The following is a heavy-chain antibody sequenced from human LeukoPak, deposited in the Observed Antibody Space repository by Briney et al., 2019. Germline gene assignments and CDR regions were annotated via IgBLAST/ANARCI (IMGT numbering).Heavy chain of an antibody. CDR1: GFTFSSYS. Sequence: PGGSLRLSCAASGFTFSSYSMNWVRQAPGKGLEWVSFISGSSSYIYYADSVKGRFTISRDNAKNSLYLQMNSLRAEDTAVYYCARDPPTYGDYPWGQGTLVTVSS. J-gene: IGHJ5*02. D-gene: IGHD4-17*01. V-gene: IGHV3-21*01. CDR3: ARDPPTYGDYP. CDR2: ISGSSSYI.